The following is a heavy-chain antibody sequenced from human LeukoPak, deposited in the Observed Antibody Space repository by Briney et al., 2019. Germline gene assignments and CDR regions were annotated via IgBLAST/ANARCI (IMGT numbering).Heavy chain of an antibody. CDR2: ISTSSSYI. J-gene: IGHJ4*02. CDR3: ARAIVVAPAAIRYYFDY. V-gene: IGHV3-21*01. D-gene: IGHD2-2*01. Sequence: GGSLRLSCAASGFTFSSYSMNWVRQTPGKGLEWVSSISTSSSYIYYADSVKGRFTISRDNAMNSLYLQMNSLRAEDTAVYYCARAIVVAPAAIRYYFDYWGQGTLVTVSS. CDR1: GFTFSSYS.